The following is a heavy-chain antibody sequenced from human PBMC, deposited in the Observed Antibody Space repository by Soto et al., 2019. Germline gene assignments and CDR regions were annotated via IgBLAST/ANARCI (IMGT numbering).Heavy chain of an antibody. J-gene: IGHJ4*02. D-gene: IGHD6-13*01. V-gene: IGHV4-59*01. CDR1: GCSISSYY. CDR3: ARASSSWYYFDY. CDR2: IYYSGST. Sequence: SETLSLTCTFSGCSISSYYWIWIRQPPGKGLEWIGYIYYSGSTNYNPSLKSRVTISVDTSKNQFSLKLSSVTAADTAVYYCARASSSWYYFDYWGQGTLVTVSS.